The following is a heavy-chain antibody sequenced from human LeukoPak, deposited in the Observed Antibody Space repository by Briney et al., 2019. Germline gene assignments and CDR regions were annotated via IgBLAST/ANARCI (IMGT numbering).Heavy chain of an antibody. J-gene: IGHJ4*02. CDR1: GYRFTGYY. D-gene: IGHD5-12*01. Sequence: ASVKGSCKASGYRFTGYYMHWVRQAPGQGVEWVGWINANSGGTNYAQKFQGRVTMTRDTPITTVYMELTRLRSDDTAMYYCARGGYSGYESTDYWGQGTLVTVSS. CDR2: INANSGGT. CDR3: ARGGYSGYESTDY. V-gene: IGHV1-2*02.